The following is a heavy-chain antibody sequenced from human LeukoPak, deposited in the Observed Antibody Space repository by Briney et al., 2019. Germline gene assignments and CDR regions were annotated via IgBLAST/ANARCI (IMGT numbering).Heavy chain of an antibody. CDR1: GFTFSSYA. CDR2: ISGRGGYT. Sequence: PGGSLRLSCAASGFTFSSYAMSWVRQAPGKGLEWVSDISGRGGYTYYADSVEGRFTISRDNSKNTLYLQMNSLRAEDTAVYYCAKDYTSGWYLDYWGQGTLVTVSS. D-gene: IGHD6-19*01. J-gene: IGHJ4*02. CDR3: AKDYTSGWYLDY. V-gene: IGHV3-23*01.